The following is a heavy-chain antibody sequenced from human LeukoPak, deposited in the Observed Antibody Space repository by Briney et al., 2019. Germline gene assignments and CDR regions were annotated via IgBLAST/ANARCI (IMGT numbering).Heavy chain of an antibody. CDR2: INPNSGGT. CDR3: ARGKTQRELPSYYYGMDV. V-gene: IGHV1-2*02. CDR1: GYTFTGYY. J-gene: IGHJ6*02. D-gene: IGHD3-10*01. Sequence: ASVKVSCKASGYTFTGYYMHWVRQAPGQGLEWMRWINPNSGGTNYAQKFQGRVTMTRDTSISTAYMELSRLRSDDTAVYYCARGKTQRELPSYYYGMDVWGQGTTVTVSS.